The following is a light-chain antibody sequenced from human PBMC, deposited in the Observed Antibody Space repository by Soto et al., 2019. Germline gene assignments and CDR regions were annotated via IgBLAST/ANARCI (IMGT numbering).Light chain of an antibody. CDR1: QRISSW. V-gene: IGKV1-5*03. CDR2: KAS. Sequence: DIQMTQSPSTLSGFVGDRVTITCRSSQRISSWLAWYQQKPGKATKLLIYKASSLESEVPSTFSGSGSGTEFTLTNNSLQPDDFATYYCQQYNSYPLTFDGGTKIETK. CDR3: QQYNSYPLT. J-gene: IGKJ4*01.